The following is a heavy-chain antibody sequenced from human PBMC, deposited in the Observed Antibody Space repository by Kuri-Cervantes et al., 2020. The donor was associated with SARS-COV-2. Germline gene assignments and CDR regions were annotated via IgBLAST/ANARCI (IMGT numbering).Heavy chain of an antibody. J-gene: IGHJ4*02. CDR3: ARAGGGVGYYFDY. CDR2: IIPIFGTA. D-gene: IGHD3-16*01. V-gene: IGHV1-69*06. CDR1: GGTFSSYA. Sequence: SVKVSCKASGGTFSSYAISWVRQAPGQGLEWMGGIIPIFGTANYAQKFQGRVTITADKSTSTAYMELSSLRSEDPAVYYCARAGGGVGYYFDYWGQGTLVTVSS.